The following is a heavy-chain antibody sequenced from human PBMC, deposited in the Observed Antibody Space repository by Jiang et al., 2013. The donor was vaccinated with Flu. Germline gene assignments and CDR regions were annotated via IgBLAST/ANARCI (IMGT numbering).Heavy chain of an antibody. Sequence: EVKKPGASVKVSCKASGYTFTTYAMHWVRQAPGQRLEWMGWINAGNGNTKYSQKFQGRVTITRDTSASTAYMELSSLRSEDTAVYYCARDYDFWSGYYPWGQGTLVTVSS. CDR2: INAGNGNT. J-gene: IGHJ5*02. CDR3: ARDYDFWSGYYP. D-gene: IGHD3-3*01. CDR1: GYTFTTYA. V-gene: IGHV1-3*01.